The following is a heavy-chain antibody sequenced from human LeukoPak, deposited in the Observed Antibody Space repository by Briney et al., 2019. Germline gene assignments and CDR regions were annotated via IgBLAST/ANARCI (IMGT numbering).Heavy chain of an antibody. D-gene: IGHD3-22*01. CDR3: AKDEAPDYYDSSGYGVAFDI. V-gene: IGHV3-20*04. CDR1: GFTFDDYG. J-gene: IGHJ3*02. Sequence: GGSLRLSCAASGFTFDDYGMSWVRQAPGKGLEWVSGINWNGGSTGYADSVKGRFTISRDNSKNTLYLQMNSLRAEDTAVYYCAKDEAPDYYDSSGYGVAFDIWGQGTMVTVSS. CDR2: INWNGGST.